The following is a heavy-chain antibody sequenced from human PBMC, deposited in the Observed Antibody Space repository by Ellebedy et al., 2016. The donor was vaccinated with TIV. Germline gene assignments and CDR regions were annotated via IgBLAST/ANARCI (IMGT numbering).Heavy chain of an antibody. CDR2: FDPEDGET. CDR3: ATRIRRSWIQLWLRWDY. J-gene: IGHJ4*02. V-gene: IGHV1-24*01. Sequence: ASVKVSCKVSGYTLTELSMHWVRQAPGKGLEWMGGFDPEDGETIYAQKFQGRVTMTEDTSTDTAYMELSSLRSEDTAVYYCATRIRRSWIQLWLRWDYWGQGTLVTVSS. CDR1: GYTLTELS. D-gene: IGHD5-18*01.